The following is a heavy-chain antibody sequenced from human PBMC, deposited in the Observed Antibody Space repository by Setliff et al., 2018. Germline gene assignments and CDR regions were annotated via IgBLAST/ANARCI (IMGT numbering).Heavy chain of an antibody. J-gene: IGHJ4*02. V-gene: IGHV4-34*01. CDR1: GDSIGRGGYY. D-gene: IGHD6-6*01. CDR2: INHSGTT. CDR3: ARGRNVAIRLLDS. Sequence: SETLSLTCSVSGDSIGRGGYYWTWIRQLPGKGLEWIGEINHSGTTNYNPSLRSRVTIPIDSSRFQFSLNLRSVTAADTAVYYCARGRNVAIRLLDSWSQGNLVTVSS.